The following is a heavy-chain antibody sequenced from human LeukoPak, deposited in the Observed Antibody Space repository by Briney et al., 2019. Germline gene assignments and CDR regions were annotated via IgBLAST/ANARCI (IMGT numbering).Heavy chain of an antibody. CDR2: INRSGST. V-gene: IGHV4-34*01. J-gene: IGHJ4*02. CDR3: ELDY. Sequence: SETLSLTCAVYGGSFSGYYWSWIRQPPGKGLEWIGEINRSGSTNYNPSLKSRDTISVDTSKNQFSLRITIYGAVIRPDRRRELDYWGQGTLVTVSS. D-gene: IGHD3-3*01. CDR1: GGSFSGYY.